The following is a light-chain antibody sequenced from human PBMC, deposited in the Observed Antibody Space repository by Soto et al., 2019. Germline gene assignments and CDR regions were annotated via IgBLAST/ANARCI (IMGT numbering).Light chain of an antibody. V-gene: IGKV1-5*01. Sequence: DIQMTQSTSTLSASVGDRVTITCRASQSISSWLAWYQQKPGKAPKLLIYDASSLESGVPSRFSGSGSGTEFTLTISSLQPDDFATYYCQQYSTYTPRTFGQGTKVDIK. J-gene: IGKJ1*01. CDR3: QQYSTYTPRT. CDR1: QSISSW. CDR2: DAS.